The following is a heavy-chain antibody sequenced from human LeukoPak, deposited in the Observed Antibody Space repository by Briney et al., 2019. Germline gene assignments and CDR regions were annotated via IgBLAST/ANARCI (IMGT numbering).Heavy chain of an antibody. CDR3: ARDLGYYYGLDI. J-gene: IGHJ6*02. V-gene: IGHV4-4*02. Sequence: PSGTLSLTCDVSGGSRINAGWWSWVRQPPGKGLEWIGEIFHSGNTKHNPSLESRVTISVDKSNHQFTLEMKSVTAADTAIYYCARDLGYYYGLDIWSRGTTVTVSS. CDR1: GGSRINAGW. CDR2: IFHSGNT. D-gene: IGHD3-16*01.